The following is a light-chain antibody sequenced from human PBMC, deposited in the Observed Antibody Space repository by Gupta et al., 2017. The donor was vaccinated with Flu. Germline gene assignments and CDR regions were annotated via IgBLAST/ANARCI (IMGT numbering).Light chain of an antibody. CDR2: GAS. Sequence: AIRMTQSPSSFSASTGDTVTITCRASQGVGSYVAWYQQRPLKAPNLLIYGASTLHSGVPSRFSGSGSGTDFTLTINRLQSEDFASYCCQQYDYSPYSFGQGTKVEIK. CDR3: QQYDYSPYS. J-gene: IGKJ2*01. V-gene: IGKV1-8*01. CDR1: QGVGSY.